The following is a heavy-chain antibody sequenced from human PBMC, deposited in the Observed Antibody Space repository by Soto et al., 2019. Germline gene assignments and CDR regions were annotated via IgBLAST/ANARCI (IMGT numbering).Heavy chain of an antibody. J-gene: IGHJ4*02. CDR1: GFTFSSYA. V-gene: IGHV3-23*01. Sequence: GGSLRLSCAASGFTFSSYAMSWVRQAPGKGLEWVSAISGSGGSTYYADSVKGRFTISRGNSKNTLYLQMNSLRAEDTAVYYFAKVPHFGTEYNFDYCGQGSLFTVSS. CDR3: AKVPHFGTEYNFDY. CDR2: ISGSGGST. D-gene: IGHD3-3*02.